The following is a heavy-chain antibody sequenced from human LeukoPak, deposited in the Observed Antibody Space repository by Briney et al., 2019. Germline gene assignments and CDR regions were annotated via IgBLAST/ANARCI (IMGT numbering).Heavy chain of an antibody. CDR2: IYSGGNT. J-gene: IGHJ5*01. CDR3: AKDRHAPGRYCSSTSCFPFDS. D-gene: IGHD2-2*01. V-gene: IGHV3-53*01. Sequence: GGSLRLSCTVSGFTVSINSMSWVRQAPGKGLEWVSFIYSGGNTHYSDSVKGRFTISRDNAKNSLYLQMSSLRAEDTAVYYCAKDRHAPGRYCSSTSCFPFDSWGQGTLVTVSS. CDR1: GFTVSINS.